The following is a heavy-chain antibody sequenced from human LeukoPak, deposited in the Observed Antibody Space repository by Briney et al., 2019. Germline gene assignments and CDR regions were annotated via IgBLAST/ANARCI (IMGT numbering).Heavy chain of an antibody. CDR3: ARDGSGFYLYNYMDV. Sequence: GGSLRLSCAPSGFTFTDYSVNWVRQAPGKGLEWVASISTASTYTFYADSVKGRFSISRDNVRNLLYLQMSSLGAEDTAVYHCARDGSGFYLYNYMDVWGKGTTVTVSS. CDR2: ISTASTYT. CDR1: GFTFTDYS. D-gene: IGHD6-25*01. V-gene: IGHV3-21*06. J-gene: IGHJ6*03.